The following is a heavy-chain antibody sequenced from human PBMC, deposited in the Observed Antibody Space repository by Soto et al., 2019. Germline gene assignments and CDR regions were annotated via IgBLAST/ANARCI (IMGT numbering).Heavy chain of an antibody. V-gene: IGHV4-34*01. CDR2: INHSGST. J-gene: IGHJ3*02. D-gene: IGHD6-19*01. Sequence: SETLSLACAVYGGSFSGYYWSWIRQPPGKGLEWIGEINHSGSTNYNPSLKSRVTISVDTSKNQFSLKLSSVTAADTAVYYCARGAVAAAFDIWGQGTMVTVSS. CDR3: ARGAVAAAFDI. CDR1: GGSFSGYY.